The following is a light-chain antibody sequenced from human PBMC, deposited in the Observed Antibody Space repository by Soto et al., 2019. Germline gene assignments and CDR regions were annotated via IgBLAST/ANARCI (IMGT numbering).Light chain of an antibody. CDR1: SSNIGSNY. CDR3: SSWDGSLSAYV. J-gene: IGLJ1*01. Sequence: QSVLTQPPSTSGTPGQGVTNSCSGGSSNIGSNYVYWYQQLPGTAPKLLIYNNNQRPSGVPDRFSASKSGTSASLAIRGLRSDDEADYYCSSWDGSLSAYVFGPGTKLAVL. CDR2: NNN. V-gene: IGLV1-47*02.